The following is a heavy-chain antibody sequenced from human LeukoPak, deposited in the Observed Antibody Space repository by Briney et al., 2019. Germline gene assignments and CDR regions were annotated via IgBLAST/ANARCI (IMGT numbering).Heavy chain of an antibody. Sequence: GGSLRLSCAASGFTVSSNYMSWVRQAPGKGLEWVSVIYSGGSTYYADSVKGRFTISRDNSKNTLYLQMNSLRAEDTAVYYYASIGVQLWLRSYWGQGTLVTVSS. CDR3: ASIGVQLWLRSY. CDR1: GFTVSSNY. J-gene: IGHJ4*02. D-gene: IGHD5-18*01. CDR2: IYSGGST. V-gene: IGHV3-53*01.